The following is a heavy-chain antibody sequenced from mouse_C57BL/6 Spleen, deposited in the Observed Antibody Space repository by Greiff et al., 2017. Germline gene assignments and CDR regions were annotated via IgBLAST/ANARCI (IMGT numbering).Heavy chain of an antibody. D-gene: IGHD2-2*01. CDR3: VRLGYDGDYYAMDY. Sequence: EVKLVESGGGLVQPKGSLKLSCAASGFSFNTYAMNWVRQAPGKGLEWVARIRSKSNNYATYYADSVKDRFTISRDDSESMLYLQMNNLKTEDTAMYYCVRLGYDGDYYAMDYWGQGTSVTVSS. V-gene: IGHV10-1*01. CDR2: IRSKSNNYAT. CDR1: GFSFNTYA. J-gene: IGHJ4*01.